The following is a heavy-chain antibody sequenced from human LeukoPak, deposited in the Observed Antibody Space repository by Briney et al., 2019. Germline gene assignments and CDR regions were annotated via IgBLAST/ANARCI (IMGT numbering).Heavy chain of an antibody. Sequence: ASVKVSCKASGYTFTSYGISWVRQAPGQGLEWMGWNRAYNGNTNYAQKLQGRVTMTTDTSTSTAYMELRSLRSDDTAVYYCARGAVAGNYYYYYGMDVWGQGTTVTVSS. CDR3: ARGAVAGNYYYYYGMDV. CDR1: GYTFTSYG. CDR2: NRAYNGNT. D-gene: IGHD6-19*01. V-gene: IGHV1-18*01. J-gene: IGHJ6*02.